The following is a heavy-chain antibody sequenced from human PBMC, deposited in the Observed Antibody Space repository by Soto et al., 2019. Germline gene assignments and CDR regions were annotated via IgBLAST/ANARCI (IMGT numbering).Heavy chain of an antibody. CDR3: ARGSDSALGY. D-gene: IGHD3-16*01. CDR1: SDSISTYF. Sequence: SETLSLTCTVSSDSISTYFWSWFRQPPGRGLEWVGYIYFSGITNYNPSLKSRATLSVDTSKNHFSLKLRSVTAADTAVYYCARGSDSALGYWGQGTLVTVSS. V-gene: IGHV4-59*08. CDR2: IYFSGIT. J-gene: IGHJ4*02.